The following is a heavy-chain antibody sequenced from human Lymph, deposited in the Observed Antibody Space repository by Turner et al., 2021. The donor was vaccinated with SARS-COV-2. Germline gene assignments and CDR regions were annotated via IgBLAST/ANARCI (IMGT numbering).Heavy chain of an antibody. D-gene: IGHD2-8*01. V-gene: IGHV4-39*01. J-gene: IGHJ4*02. Sequence: QLQLQESCPGLVKPSETLSLTCTVSGGSISSSSYYWGWIRQPPGKGLEWIGSIYYSESTYYNTSLKSRVTRSVDTSKNQFSLKLSFVTAADTAVYYGARAPFIIVLMMYASGYFDNWGQGTLVTVSS. CDR3: ARAPFIIVLMMYASGYFDN. CDR2: IYYSEST. CDR1: GGSISSSSYY.